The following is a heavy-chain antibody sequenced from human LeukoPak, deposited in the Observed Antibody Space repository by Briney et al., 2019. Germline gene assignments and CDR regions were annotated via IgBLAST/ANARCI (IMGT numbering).Heavy chain of an antibody. CDR1: GFTFSSYA. Sequence: GGSLRLSCAASGFTFSSYAMSWVRQAPGKGLEWVSAISGSGGSTYYADSVKGRFTISRDNSKNTLYLQMNSLRAEDTAVYYCAKVPRWIFDWLSHFDYWGQGTLVTVSS. V-gene: IGHV3-23*01. D-gene: IGHD3-9*01. CDR2: ISGSGGST. J-gene: IGHJ4*02. CDR3: AKVPRWIFDWLSHFDY.